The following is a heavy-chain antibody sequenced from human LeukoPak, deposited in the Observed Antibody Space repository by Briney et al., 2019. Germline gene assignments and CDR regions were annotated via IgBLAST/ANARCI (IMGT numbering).Heavy chain of an antibody. V-gene: IGHV4-34*01. Sequence: SETLSLTCAVYGGSFSGYYWSWIRQPPGEGLEWIGEINHSGSTNYNPSLKSRVTISVDTSKNQFSLKLSSVTAADTAVYYCARGLLWFGELSNWFDPWGQGTLVTVSS. D-gene: IGHD3-10*01. J-gene: IGHJ5*02. CDR1: GGSFSGYY. CDR2: INHSGST. CDR3: ARGLLWFGELSNWFDP.